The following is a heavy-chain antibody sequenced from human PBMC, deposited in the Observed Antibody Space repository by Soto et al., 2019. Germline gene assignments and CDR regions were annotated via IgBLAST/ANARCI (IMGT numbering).Heavy chain of an antibody. D-gene: IGHD3-3*01. Sequence: PSETLSLTCTVSGGSISSYYWSWIRQPPGKGLEWIGYIYYSGSTNYNPSLKSRVTISVDTSKNQFSLKLSSVTAADTAVYYCARARSITIFGVVIIPDLSRFDPWGQGTLATVSS. CDR1: GGSISSYY. V-gene: IGHV4-59*01. CDR3: ARARSITIFGVVIIPDLSRFDP. J-gene: IGHJ5*02. CDR2: IYYSGST.